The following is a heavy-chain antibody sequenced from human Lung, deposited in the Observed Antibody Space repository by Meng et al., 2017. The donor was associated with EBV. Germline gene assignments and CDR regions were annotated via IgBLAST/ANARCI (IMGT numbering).Heavy chain of an antibody. CDR1: GYTFASYG. D-gene: IGHD3-10*01. Sequence: QVHLLQAGAEVKKPGASVRVSCEASGYTFASYGISWLRQAPGQGLEWMGWFVNNVDTYSAQKFQGRVTMTTDTHTGTAFMELRSLRSDDTAVYYCARGTPGRSYSDYWGQGTLVTVSS. V-gene: IGHV1-18*01. CDR3: ARGTPGRSYSDY. J-gene: IGHJ4*02. CDR2: FVNNVDT.